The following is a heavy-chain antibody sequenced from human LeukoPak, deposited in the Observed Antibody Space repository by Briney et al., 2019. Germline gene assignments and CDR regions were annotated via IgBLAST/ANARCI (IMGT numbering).Heavy chain of an antibody. D-gene: IGHD3-22*01. J-gene: IGHJ4*02. CDR2: INPSGGGT. V-gene: IGHV1-46*01. Sequence: GASVKVSCKASGYTFTGYYMYWVRQAPGQGLEWMGVINPSGGGTSYAQKFQGRVTVTRDMSTSSVYMDLSSLKSDDTAMYYCARTYYYDGSAYFDYWGQGTLVTVSS. CDR3: ARTYYYDGSAYFDY. CDR1: GYTFTGYY.